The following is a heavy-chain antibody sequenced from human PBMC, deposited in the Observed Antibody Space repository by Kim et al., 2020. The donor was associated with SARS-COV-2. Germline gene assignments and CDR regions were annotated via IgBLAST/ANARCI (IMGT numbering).Heavy chain of an antibody. CDR3: ARDPAEVGNNWFDP. J-gene: IGHJ5*02. Sequence: ASVKVSCKASGYSFNIDYVHWVRQAPGQGLEWMGKINPNGGATRSAQQFQGRVAMTMDTSTRTMYMYLGRLTSEDTAGYYCARDPAEVGNNWFDPWGQGTLVTVPA. CDR1: GYSFNIDY. CDR2: INPNGGAT. V-gene: IGHV1-46*02.